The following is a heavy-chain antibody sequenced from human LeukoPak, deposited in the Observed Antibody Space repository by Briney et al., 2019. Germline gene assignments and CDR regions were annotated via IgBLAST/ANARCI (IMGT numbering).Heavy chain of an antibody. CDR3: AREVVGATGSNWFDP. Sequence: GGSLRLSCAACGFTFSSHWMHWVRQAPGKGLVWVSRINSDGSGTTYADSVKGRFTISRDNAKNTLYLQMNSLRAEDTAVYFCAREVVGATGSNWFDPWGQGTLVTVSS. V-gene: IGHV3-74*01. D-gene: IGHD1-26*01. CDR1: GFTFSSHW. CDR2: INSDGSGT. J-gene: IGHJ5*01.